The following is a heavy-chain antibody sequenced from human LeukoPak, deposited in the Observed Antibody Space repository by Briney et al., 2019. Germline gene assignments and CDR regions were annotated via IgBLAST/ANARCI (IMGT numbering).Heavy chain of an antibody. Sequence: SETLSLICTVSGGSISSSSHYWGWIRQPPGKGLEWIGSIYYSGSTYYNSSLKSRVTMSVDMSKNQFSLKLTSVTAADAAIYYCARGPNSTGWYPHWGQGTLVTVSS. CDR3: ARGPNSTGWYPH. J-gene: IGHJ4*02. CDR1: GGSISSSSHY. V-gene: IGHV4-39*07. CDR2: IYYSGST. D-gene: IGHD6-19*01.